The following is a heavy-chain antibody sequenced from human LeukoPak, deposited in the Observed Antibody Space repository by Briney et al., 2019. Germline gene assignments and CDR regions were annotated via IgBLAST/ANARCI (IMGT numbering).Heavy chain of an antibody. CDR2: IKQDGSEK. D-gene: IGHD6-13*01. CDR3: ARDYSSSWFYYYGMDV. CDR1: GFTFSSYW. J-gene: IGHJ6*04. Sequence: GGSLRLSRAASGFTFSSYWMSWVRQAPGKGLEWVANIKQDGSEKYYVDSVKGRFTISRDNAKNSLYLQMNSLRAEDTAVYYCARDYSSSWFYYYGMDVWGKGTTVTVSS. V-gene: IGHV3-7*03.